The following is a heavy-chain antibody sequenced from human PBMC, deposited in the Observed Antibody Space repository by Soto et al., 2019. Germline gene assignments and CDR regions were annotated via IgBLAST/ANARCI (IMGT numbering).Heavy chain of an antibody. CDR3: ASDRDLRFTSHYYVMDV. V-gene: IGHV3-21*01. Sequence: EVQLVESGGGLVKPGGSLRLSCAASGFTFGSYSMNWIRQAPGKRLEWVTSISSRWTYTYYADPVKGRLTISRENAKNSPYLQMNNLRAEDTAVYSCASDRDLRFTSHYYVMDVLAQGTTVTASS. CDR1: GFTFGSYS. CDR2: ISSRWTYT. D-gene: IGHD3-10*01. J-gene: IGHJ6*02.